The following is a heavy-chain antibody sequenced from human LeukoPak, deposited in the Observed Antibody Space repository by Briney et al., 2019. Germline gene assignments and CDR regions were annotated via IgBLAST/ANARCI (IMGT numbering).Heavy chain of an antibody. CDR1: GFTFSSHA. CDR2: ISDSGQNT. Sequence: PGGSLRLSWAASGFTFSSHAMTWVSQTPGQGLEWVSRISDSGQNTYYADSVRGRFTISRDNSKNTVYLQMNSLGGEDTAVYYCAREIFGSGSYPDYWGQGTLVTVSS. V-gene: IGHV3-23*01. D-gene: IGHD3-10*01. J-gene: IGHJ4*02. CDR3: AREIFGSGSYPDY.